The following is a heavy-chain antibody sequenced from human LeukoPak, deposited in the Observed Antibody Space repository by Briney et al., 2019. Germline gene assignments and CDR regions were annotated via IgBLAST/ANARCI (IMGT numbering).Heavy chain of an antibody. J-gene: IGHJ4*02. CDR3: ARGRHIRSYHYFDY. CDR1: GFTFSSYS. D-gene: IGHD1-26*01. CDR2: ISSSSSYI. Sequence: GWSLRLSCAASGFTFSSYSMNWVRQAPGKGLEWVSSISSSSSYIYYADSVKGRFTISRDNAKNSLYLQMNSLRAEDTAVYYCARGRHIRSYHYFDYWGQGTLVTVSS. V-gene: IGHV3-21*01.